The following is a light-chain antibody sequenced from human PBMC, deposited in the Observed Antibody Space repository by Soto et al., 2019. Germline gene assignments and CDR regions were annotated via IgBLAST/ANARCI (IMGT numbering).Light chain of an antibody. V-gene: IGLV1-51*01. CDR3: GSWDSSLSAGV. J-gene: IGLJ2*01. CDR1: SSNIGNNY. Sequence: QSVLTQPPSVSAAPGQTVTISCSGSSSNIGNNYVSWYQQLPGTAPKLLIYDSNRRPSGIPDRFSGSKSGTSATLGITGLQTGDEADYYCGSWDSSLSAGVFGGGTQLTVL. CDR2: DSN.